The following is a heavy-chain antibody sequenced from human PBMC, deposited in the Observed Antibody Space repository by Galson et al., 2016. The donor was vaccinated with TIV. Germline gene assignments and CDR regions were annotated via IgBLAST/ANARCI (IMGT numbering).Heavy chain of an antibody. CDR3: AKSPAYYYASSGYYRTGDYYFDY. Sequence: SLRLSCAASGFTFSTFAMSWVRQAPGKGLEWVSGISGSGDSTNYADSVKGRFTISRDNSKNTLYLLMNSLRADDTAVYYCAKSPAYYYASSGYYRTGDYYFDYWGQGTLVTVS. J-gene: IGHJ4*02. V-gene: IGHV3-23*01. CDR2: ISGSGDST. CDR1: GFTFSTFA. D-gene: IGHD3-22*01.